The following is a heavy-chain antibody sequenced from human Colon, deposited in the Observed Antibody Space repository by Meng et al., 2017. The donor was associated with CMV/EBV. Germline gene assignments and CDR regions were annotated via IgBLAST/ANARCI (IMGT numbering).Heavy chain of an antibody. V-gene: IGHV3-53*01. CDR2: IYIDDST. CDR1: GFPVSSKY. Sequence: VQQVGAGGGFAQTGGSWTLSCASSGFPVSSKYMSWVRQARVKGLEWVAVIYIDDSTYYADSVEGRFTISRDNSRNTVYLQMNSLRAEDTDVYYCARDSPHAWDWGQGTLVTVSS. J-gene: IGHJ4*02. D-gene: IGHD3-16*01. CDR3: ARDSPHAWD.